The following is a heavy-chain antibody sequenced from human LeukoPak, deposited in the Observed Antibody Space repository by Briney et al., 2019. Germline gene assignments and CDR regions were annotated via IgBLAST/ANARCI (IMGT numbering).Heavy chain of an antibody. J-gene: IGHJ6*02. CDR2: IHYSGRP. CDR1: GGSFSGYY. CDR3: ARFGVDYDMDV. D-gene: IGHD3-16*01. V-gene: IGHV4-34*01. Sequence: SETLSLTCAVYGGSFSGYYWSWIRQPPGKGLEWIGQIHYSGRPDYNPSLKSRVTISVDTSKNQLSLKVTSVTGADTAVYYCARFGVDYDMDVWGQGTTVTVSS.